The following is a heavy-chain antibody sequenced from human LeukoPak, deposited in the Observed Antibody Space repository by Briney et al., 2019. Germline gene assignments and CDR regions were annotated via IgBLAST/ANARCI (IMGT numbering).Heavy chain of an antibody. V-gene: IGHV1-69*05. Sequence: ASVKVSCEASGGTFSSYAISWVRQAPGQGLEWMGRIIPIFGTANYAQKFQGRVTITTDESTSTAYMELSSLRSEDTAVYYCARDIYDSSGYYPWYFDLWGRGTLVTVSS. CDR1: GGTFSSYA. CDR2: IIPIFGTA. CDR3: ARDIYDSSGYYPWYFDL. D-gene: IGHD3-22*01. J-gene: IGHJ2*01.